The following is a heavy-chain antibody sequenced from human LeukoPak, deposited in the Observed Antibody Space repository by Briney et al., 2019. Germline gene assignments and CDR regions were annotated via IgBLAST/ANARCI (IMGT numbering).Heavy chain of an antibody. CDR3: ARGGGAAD. Sequence: GGSLRLSCAASGFTFSNYWMTWVRQAPGKGLEWVANIKQDGSEKHYVDSVKGRFTISRDNAKNSLYLQMNSLRAEDTAVYYCARGGGAADWGQGTLVTVSS. J-gene: IGHJ4*02. V-gene: IGHV3-7*05. D-gene: IGHD6-13*01. CDR1: GFTFSNYW. CDR2: IKQDGSEK.